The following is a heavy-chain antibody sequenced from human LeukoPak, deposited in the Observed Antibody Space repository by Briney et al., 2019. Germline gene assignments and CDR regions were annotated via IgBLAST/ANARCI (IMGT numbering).Heavy chain of an antibody. D-gene: IGHD2-15*01. CDR3: ARDLYCSGGSCYNWFDP. CDR2: INPNSGGT. Sequence: ASVKVCCKASGYTFTGYYMHWVRQAPGQGREWMGWINPNSGGTNYAQKFQGRVTMTRDTSISTAYMELSRLRSDDTAVYYCARDLYCSGGSCYNWFDPWGQGTLVTVSS. V-gene: IGHV1-2*02. J-gene: IGHJ5*02. CDR1: GYTFTGYY.